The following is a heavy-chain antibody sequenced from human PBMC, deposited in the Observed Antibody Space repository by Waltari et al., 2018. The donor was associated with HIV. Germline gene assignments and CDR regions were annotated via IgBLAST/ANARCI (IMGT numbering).Heavy chain of an antibody. CDR1: GGTFSSYA. J-gene: IGHJ6*02. D-gene: IGHD5-18*01. CDR2: FIPILSTA. CDR3: ARVDTAMVIYYYYGMDV. Sequence: QVQLVQSGAEVKKPGSSVKVSCKASGGTFSSYAISWVRQAPGQGLEWMGGFIPILSTANYAQKFQGRVTITADESTSTAYMGLSSLRSEYTAVYYCARVDTAMVIYYYYGMDVWGQGTTVTVSS. V-gene: IGHV1-69*01.